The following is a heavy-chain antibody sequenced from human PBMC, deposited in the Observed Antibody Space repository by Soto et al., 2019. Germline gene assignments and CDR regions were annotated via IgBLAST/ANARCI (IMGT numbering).Heavy chain of an antibody. V-gene: IGHV3-30-3*01. Sequence: QVQLVESGGGVVQPGRSLRLSCAASGFTFSSYAMHWVHQAPGKGLEWVAVISYDGSNKYYADSVKGRFTISRDNSKNTLYLQMNSLRAEDTAVYYCARGLGYCSSTSCYGWGGFDYWGQGTLVTVSS. D-gene: IGHD2-2*01. CDR3: ARGLGYCSSTSCYGWGGFDY. J-gene: IGHJ4*02. CDR1: GFTFSSYA. CDR2: ISYDGSNK.